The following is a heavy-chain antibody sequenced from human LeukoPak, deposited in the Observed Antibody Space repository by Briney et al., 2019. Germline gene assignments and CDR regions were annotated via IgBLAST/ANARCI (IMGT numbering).Heavy chain of an antibody. CDR1: GFIFSKYG. J-gene: IGHJ4*02. V-gene: IGHV3-30*18. Sequence: GGSLRLSCAASGFIFSKYGMHWVRQAPGEGLEWVAVISFDGKVQYYADSVKGRFTISRDNPKNTLYLQMNSLRAEDTAVYYCAKEVQMRAATGNDCWGQGTLVSVSS. CDR3: AKEVQMRAATGNDC. CDR2: ISFDGKVQ. D-gene: IGHD2-15*01.